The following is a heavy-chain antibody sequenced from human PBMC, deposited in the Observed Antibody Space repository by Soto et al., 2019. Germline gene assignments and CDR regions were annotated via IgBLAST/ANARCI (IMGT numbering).Heavy chain of an antibody. CDR3: ARSLLGDDYDSDGLAN. D-gene: IGHD3-22*01. CDR2: IIPIFDTT. Sequence: QVQLVQSGTEVKKPGSSVTVSCKASGGPYSKYSISWVRQAPGQGREWVGRIIPIFDTTNYAQKFQGRATTTADKCTSTVYMGMSSLRSEDTAVYYCARSLLGDDYDSDGLANWGQGPLVTSSS. J-gene: IGHJ4*02. V-gene: IGHV1-69*08. CDR1: GGPYSKYS.